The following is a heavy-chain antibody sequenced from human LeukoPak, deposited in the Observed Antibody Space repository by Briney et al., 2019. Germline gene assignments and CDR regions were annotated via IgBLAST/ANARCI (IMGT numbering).Heavy chain of an antibody. J-gene: IGHJ4*02. CDR3: ARAASGSTVTTLFDY. CDR2: ISYDGSNK. V-gene: IGHV3-30-3*01. Sequence: GGSLRLSCAASGFTFSSYATHWVRQAPGKGLEWVAVISYDGSNKYYADSVKGRFTISRDNSKNTLYLQMNSLRAEDTAVYYCARAASGSTVTTLFDYWGQGTLVTVSS. D-gene: IGHD4-17*01. CDR1: GFTFSSYA.